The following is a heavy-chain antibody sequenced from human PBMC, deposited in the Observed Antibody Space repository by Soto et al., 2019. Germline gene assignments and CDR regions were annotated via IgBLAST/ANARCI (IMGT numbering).Heavy chain of an antibody. J-gene: IGHJ4*02. Sequence: SETLSLTCTLSGGSVSSGSYYWSWIRQPPGKGLEYIGYLYYSGSTNYNPSLKSRVTISVDTPKNQFSLKLTSVTAADTAIYYCARGQSFWTGYYRMPYYFDYWGQGTLVTVSS. CDR3: ARGQSFWTGYYRMPYYFDY. CDR1: GGSVSSGSYY. CDR2: LYYSGST. D-gene: IGHD3-3*01. V-gene: IGHV4-61*01.